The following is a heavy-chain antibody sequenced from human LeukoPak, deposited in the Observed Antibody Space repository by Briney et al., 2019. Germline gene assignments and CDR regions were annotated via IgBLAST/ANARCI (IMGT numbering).Heavy chain of an antibody. CDR1: GFTFSSYA. CDR3: AKDMEGVVVVTYGHDY. Sequence: GGSLRLSCAASGFTFSSYAMSWVRQAPGKGLEWVSAISGSGGSTYYADSVKGRFTISRDNSKNTLYLQMNSLRAEDTAVYYCAKDMEGVVVVTYGHDYRGQGTLVTVSS. V-gene: IGHV3-23*01. J-gene: IGHJ4*02. D-gene: IGHD2-15*01. CDR2: ISGSGGST.